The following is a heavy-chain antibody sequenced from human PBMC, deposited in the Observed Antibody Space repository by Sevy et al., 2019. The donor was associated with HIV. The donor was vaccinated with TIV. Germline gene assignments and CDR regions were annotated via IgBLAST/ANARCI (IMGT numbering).Heavy chain of an antibody. V-gene: IGHV3-11*04. J-gene: IGHJ5*02. CDR3: ARDPTYYDFWSSYYAGWFDP. Sequence: GGSLRLSCAASGFTFSHYYMSWIRQAPGKGLEWVSYISSSGNTIYYTDSGKGQFTISRDNAKNSLYLKMDSLRAEDTAVYYGARDPTYYDFWSSYYAGWFDPWGQGTLVTVSS. CDR2: ISSSGNTI. D-gene: IGHD3-3*01. CDR1: GFTFSHYY.